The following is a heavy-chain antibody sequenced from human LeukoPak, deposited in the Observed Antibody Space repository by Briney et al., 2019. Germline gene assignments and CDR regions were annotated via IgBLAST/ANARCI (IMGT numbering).Heavy chain of an antibody. D-gene: IGHD6-19*01. Sequence: GGSLRLSCAASGFTFSSYGMHWVRQAPGKGLEWVAVIWYDGSNKYYADSVKGRFTISRDNSKNTLYLQMNSLRAEDTAVCYCARYLGPAPGISVGGSGFGYWGQGTLVTVSS. CDR2: IWYDGSNK. CDR1: GFTFSSYG. J-gene: IGHJ4*02. V-gene: IGHV3-33*01. CDR3: ARYLGPAPGISVGGSGFGY.